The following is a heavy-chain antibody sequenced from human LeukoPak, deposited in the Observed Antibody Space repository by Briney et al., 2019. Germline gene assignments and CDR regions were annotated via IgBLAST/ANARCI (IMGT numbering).Heavy chain of an antibody. CDR1: GGSISSYY. J-gene: IGHJ5*02. D-gene: IGHD3-10*01. CDR3: AREYYGSGSYYEWFDP. V-gene: IGHV4-4*07. CDR2: IYTSGST. Sequence: SETLSLTCTVSGGSISSYYWSWIRHPVGKGLEWISRIYTSGSTNYNPSLKSRVTMSVDTSKNQFSLKLSSVTAADTAVYYCAREYYGSGSYYEWFDPWGQGTLVTVSS.